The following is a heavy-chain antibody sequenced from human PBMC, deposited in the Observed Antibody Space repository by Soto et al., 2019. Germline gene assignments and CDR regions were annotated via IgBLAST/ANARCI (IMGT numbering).Heavy chain of an antibody. V-gene: IGHV4-4*07. Sequence: PSETLSLTCTVSGGSISSHYWSWIRQPAGKGPEWIGRIYTSGSTNYNPSLKSRVTMSVDTSKNQFSLKLSSVTAADTAVYYCARDEHCSSTSCLNYYYYGMDVWGQGTTVTVSS. CDR3: ARDEHCSSTSCLNYYYYGMDV. CDR2: IYTSGST. D-gene: IGHD2-2*01. J-gene: IGHJ6*02. CDR1: GGSISSHY.